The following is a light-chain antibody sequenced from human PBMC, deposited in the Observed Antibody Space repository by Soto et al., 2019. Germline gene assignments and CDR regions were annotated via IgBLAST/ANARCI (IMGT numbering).Light chain of an antibody. J-gene: IGKJ1*01. CDR1: QGISSY. CDR3: QQLNSYPQT. V-gene: IGKV1-9*01. CDR2: DAS. Sequence: IQLTQSPSSLSSSLGDRVTITCRASQGISSYLAWYQQKPGKAPKLLIYDASNLESGVPSRFSGSGSGTDFTLTISSLQAEDFATYYCQQLNSYPQTFGQGTKVEIK.